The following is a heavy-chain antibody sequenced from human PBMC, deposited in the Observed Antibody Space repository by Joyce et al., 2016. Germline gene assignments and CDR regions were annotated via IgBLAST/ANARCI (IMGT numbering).Heavy chain of an antibody. CDR2: IKSKPKGETT. Sequence: EVQLVESGGGLVEPGWSLRLSCAASGFPFSNAWMTWIGQAPGKGLEWVVLIKSKPKGETTGYGAPVKGRFTISRDDSKSIVYLQMNSLKSDDTAVYYCGGWLIWGQGTLVTVSS. V-gene: IGHV3-15*01. CDR1: GFPFSNAW. D-gene: IGHD6-19*01. J-gene: IGHJ4*02. CDR3: GGWLI.